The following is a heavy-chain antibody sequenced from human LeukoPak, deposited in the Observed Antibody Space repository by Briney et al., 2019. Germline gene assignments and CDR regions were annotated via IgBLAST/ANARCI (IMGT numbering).Heavy chain of an antibody. Sequence: SETLSLTCTVSGGSISSYYWSWIRQPPGKGLEWIGYIYYSGSTNYNPSLKNRVTISVDTSKNQFSLKLSSVTAADTAVYYCAKHVRYSSSWYCLDYWGQGTLVTVSS. J-gene: IGHJ4*02. CDR1: GGSISSYY. V-gene: IGHV4-59*08. D-gene: IGHD6-13*01. CDR2: IYYSGST. CDR3: AKHVRYSSSWYCLDY.